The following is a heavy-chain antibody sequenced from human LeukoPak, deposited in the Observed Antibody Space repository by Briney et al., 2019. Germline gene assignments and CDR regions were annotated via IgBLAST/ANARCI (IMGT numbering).Heavy chain of an antibody. CDR3: ARDPPEVAAATGFDY. J-gene: IGHJ4*02. V-gene: IGHV1-18*01. Sequence: GASVKVSCKASGYTFTSYGISWVRQAPGQGLEWMGWISAYNGNTNYAQKLQGRVTMTTDTSTSTAYMELRSLRSDDTAVYYCARDPPEVAAATGFDYWGQGTLVTVSS. CDR1: GYTFTSYG. CDR2: ISAYNGNT. D-gene: IGHD2-15*01.